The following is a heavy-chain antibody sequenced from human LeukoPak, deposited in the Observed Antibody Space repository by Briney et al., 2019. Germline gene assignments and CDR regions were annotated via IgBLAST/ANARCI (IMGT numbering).Heavy chain of an antibody. J-gene: IGHJ6*03. V-gene: IGHV3-64*02. CDR2: ISSNGGYT. D-gene: IGHD5-18*01. CDR3: ARDWGYSYGPDYYYYMDV. CDR1: GFTFSHYA. Sequence: GGSLRLSCAASGFTFSHYAMYWVRQAPGKGLEYVSAISSNGGYTNYADSVKGRSIISRDNSKNTLFLQMGSLRAEDMGVYYCARDWGYSYGPDYYYYMDVWGKGTTVTISS.